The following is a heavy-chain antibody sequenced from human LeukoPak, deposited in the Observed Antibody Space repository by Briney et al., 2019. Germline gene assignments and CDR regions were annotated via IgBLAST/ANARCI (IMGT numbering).Heavy chain of an antibody. CDR2: INHSGST. V-gene: IGHV4-34*01. J-gene: IGHJ4*02. D-gene: IGHD2-2*01. CDR1: GGSFSGYY. Sequence: SETLSLTCAVYGGSFSGYYWSWIRQPPGKGLEWIGEINHSGSTNYNPSLKSRVTISVDTSKNQFSLKLSSVTAADMAVYYCARFRNGVVPAARGLFDYWGQGTLVTVSS. CDR3: ARFRNGVVPAARGLFDY.